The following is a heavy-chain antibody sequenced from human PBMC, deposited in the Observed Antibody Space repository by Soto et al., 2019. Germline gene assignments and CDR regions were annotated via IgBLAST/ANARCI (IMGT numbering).Heavy chain of an antibody. D-gene: IGHD3-3*01. CDR2: IGSSGSTI. J-gene: IGHJ4*02. CDR1: GFTFSSFE. Sequence: PGGSLRLSCAASGFTFSSFEMNWVRQAPGKGLEWVSKIGSSGSTICYADSVKGRFTISRDTSQNTLYLQMNSLRADDTAIYYCARWSYLDYWGQGTRVTVSS. V-gene: IGHV3-48*03. CDR3: ARWSYLDY.